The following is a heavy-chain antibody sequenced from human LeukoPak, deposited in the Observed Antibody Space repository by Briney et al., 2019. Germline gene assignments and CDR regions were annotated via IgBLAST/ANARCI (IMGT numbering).Heavy chain of an antibody. CDR2: ITNGGTT. CDR1: GFTFSSYA. V-gene: IGHV3-23*01. Sequence: PGGSLRLSCTASGFTFSSYAMNWVRQAPGKGLDWVSVITNGGTTYYEDSVKGRFTISRDNSKSTLFLQMNSLRAEDTAIYYCTKDLSALQWAGDETTVTEGYWGQGTLVTVSS. J-gene: IGHJ4*02. CDR3: TKDLSALQWAGDETTVTEGY. D-gene: IGHD4-17*01.